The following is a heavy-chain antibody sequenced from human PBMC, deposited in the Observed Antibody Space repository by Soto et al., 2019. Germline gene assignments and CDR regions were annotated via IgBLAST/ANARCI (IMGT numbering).Heavy chain of an antibody. CDR3: ARTYDSNGYANEFDS. CDR2: IYDNGIT. CDR1: GRSITSYY. J-gene: IGHJ4*02. D-gene: IGHD3-22*01. V-gene: IGHV4-59*12. Sequence: QVVLQESGPGLVKPSETLSLTCSVSGRSITSYYWCWVRQPPGKGLEWIGYIYDNGITSQNPSLKGRVPMSADTSQNQCSLKLTSVTGADTAVYYCARTYDSNGYANEFDSWGQGILVTVTS.